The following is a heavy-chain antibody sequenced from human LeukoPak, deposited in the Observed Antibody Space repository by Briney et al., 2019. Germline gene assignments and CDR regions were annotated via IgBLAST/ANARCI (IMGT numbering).Heavy chain of an antibody. CDR2: INPSGGST. CDR1: GYTFTSYY. CDR3: ARDTLPLFDSSSWYSGY. V-gene: IGHV1-46*01. Sequence: GASVKVSCKASGYTFTSYYMHWVRQAPGQGLEWMGIINPSGGSTSYAQKLQGRVTMTTDTSTSTAYMELRSLRSDDTAVYYCARDTLPLFDSSSWYSGYWGQGTLVTVSS. D-gene: IGHD6-13*01. J-gene: IGHJ4*02.